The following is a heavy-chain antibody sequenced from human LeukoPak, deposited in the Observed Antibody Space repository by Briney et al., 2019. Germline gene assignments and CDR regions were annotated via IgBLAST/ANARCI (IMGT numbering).Heavy chain of an antibody. Sequence: PSETLSLTCTVSGGSVSSGSYYWSWIRQPPGKGLEWIGYIYYGGSTNYNPSLKSRVTISVDTSKNQFSLKLSSVTAADTAVYYCARTTPYYFDYWGQGTLVTVSS. CDR3: ARTTPYYFDY. CDR2: IYYGGST. J-gene: IGHJ4*02. V-gene: IGHV4-61*01. D-gene: IGHD4-11*01. CDR1: GGSVSSGSYY.